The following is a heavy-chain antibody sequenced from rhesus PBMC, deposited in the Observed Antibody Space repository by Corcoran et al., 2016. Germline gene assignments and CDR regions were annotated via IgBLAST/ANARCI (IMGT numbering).Heavy chain of an antibody. CDR3: TSGYSGSWNSLP. CDR1: GFTFSSYA. V-gene: IGHV3-100*02. J-gene: IGHJ4*01. Sequence: DVQLVESGGGLVKPGGSLRLSCVASGFTFSSYAMHWVRQAPGKCLEWVSVISESGGTIYYAASVKGRCTSSRDNAKNSLFLQMNSLGAEDTAVYYCTSGYSGSWNSLPWGQGVLVTVSS. D-gene: IGHD6-25*01. CDR2: ISESGGTI.